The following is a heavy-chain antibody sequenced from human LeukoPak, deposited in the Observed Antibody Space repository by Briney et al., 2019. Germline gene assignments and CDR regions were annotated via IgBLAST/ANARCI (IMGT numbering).Heavy chain of an antibody. V-gene: IGHV3-43*01. CDR2: IIWDGGST. Sequence: GGSLRLSCAASGFTFDDYTMHWVRQAPGKGLEWVSLIIWDGGSTYYADSVKGRFTISRDNSKNSLYLQMNSLRTEDTALYYCAGERYCSSTSCHDGGYWGQGTLVTVSS. D-gene: IGHD2-2*01. CDR3: AGERYCSSTSCHDGGY. J-gene: IGHJ4*02. CDR1: GFTFDDYT.